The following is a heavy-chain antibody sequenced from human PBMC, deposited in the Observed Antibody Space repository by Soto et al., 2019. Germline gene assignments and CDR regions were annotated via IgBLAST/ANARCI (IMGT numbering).Heavy chain of an antibody. CDR3: ALKGEYCSSTSCYYGMDV. Sequence: ASVKVSCKASGYTFTSYGISWVRQAPGQGLEWMGWISAYNGNTNYAQKLQGRVTMTTDTSTSTAYMELRSLRSDDTAVYYCALKGEYCSSTSCYYGMDVWGQGTTVTVS. J-gene: IGHJ6*02. CDR2: ISAYNGNT. CDR1: GYTFTSYG. D-gene: IGHD2-2*01. V-gene: IGHV1-18*01.